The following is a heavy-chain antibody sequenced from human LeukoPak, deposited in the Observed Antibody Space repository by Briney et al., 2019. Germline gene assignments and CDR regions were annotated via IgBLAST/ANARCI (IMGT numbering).Heavy chain of an antibody. J-gene: IGHJ5*02. Sequence: SETLSLTCTVSGGSISSYYWSWIQQPPGKGLEWIGYIYYSGSTNYNPSLKSRVTISVDTSKNQFSLKLSSVTAADTAVYYCARGYDILTGPENWFDPWGQGTLVTVSS. V-gene: IGHV4-59*08. CDR1: GGSISSYY. D-gene: IGHD3-9*01. CDR3: ARGYDILTGPENWFDP. CDR2: IYYSGST.